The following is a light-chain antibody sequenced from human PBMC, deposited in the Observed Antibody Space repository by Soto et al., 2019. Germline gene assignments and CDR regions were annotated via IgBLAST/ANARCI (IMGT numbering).Light chain of an antibody. Sequence: QSVVTQPPSVSGAPGQRVTISCTGSSSNIGAGFDVHWYQQLPGEAPKLLIYGNTNRPSGVPDRFSGSKSGTSASLAITGLQVEDAADYYCQSFDSSLSGYVFGTGTKVTVL. V-gene: IGLV1-40*01. CDR2: GNT. CDR1: SSNIGAGFD. CDR3: QSFDSSLSGYV. J-gene: IGLJ1*01.